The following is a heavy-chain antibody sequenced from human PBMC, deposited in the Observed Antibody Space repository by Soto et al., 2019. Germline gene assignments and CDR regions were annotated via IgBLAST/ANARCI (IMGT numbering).Heavy chain of an antibody. D-gene: IGHD3-10*01. CDR2: ISYDGSNK. J-gene: IGHJ4*02. Sequence: QVQLVESGGGVVQPGRSLRLSCAASGFTFSSYGMHWVRQAPGKGLEWVAVISYDGSNKYYADSVKGRFTISRDNSKNTLYLQMNSLRAEDTAVYYCAKDSVRSGRFVELLKWGQGTLVTVSS. V-gene: IGHV3-30*18. CDR1: GFTFSSYG. CDR3: AKDSVRSGRFVELLK.